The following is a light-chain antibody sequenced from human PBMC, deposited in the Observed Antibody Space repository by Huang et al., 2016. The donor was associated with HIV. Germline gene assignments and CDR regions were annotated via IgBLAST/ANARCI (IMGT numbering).Light chain of an antibody. CDR2: DAS. V-gene: IGKV3-11*01. CDR1: QSVSSY. Sequence: ETVLTQSPATLSLSPGERATLSCRASQSVSSYLAWYQQKPGQAPRLLIYDASNRATGIPARFSGSGSGTDFTLTISSLEPEDFAVYYCQQRSNWPTFGPGTKVDIK. J-gene: IGKJ3*01. CDR3: QQRSNWPT.